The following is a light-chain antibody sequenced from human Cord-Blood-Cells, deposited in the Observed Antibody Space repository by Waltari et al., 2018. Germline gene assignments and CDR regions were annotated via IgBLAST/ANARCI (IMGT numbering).Light chain of an antibody. J-gene: IGLJ7*01. CDR1: SSDVGSSNL. CDR3: CSYAGSSNAV. CDR2: EVS. V-gene: IGLV2-23*02. Sequence: QSALTQPASVSGSPGQSITISCTGTSSDVGSSNLVSWYQQHQGKAPKLMIYEVSKRPSGVSNRFSGSKSGNTASLTISGLQAEDEADYYCCSYAGSSNAVFGGGTQLTVL.